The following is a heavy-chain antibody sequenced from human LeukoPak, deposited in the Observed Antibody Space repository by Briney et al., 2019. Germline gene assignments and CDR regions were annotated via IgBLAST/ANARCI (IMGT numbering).Heavy chain of an antibody. D-gene: IGHD3-16*01. CDR1: GYTFTSYY. Sequence: ASVKVSCKASGYTFTSYYMHWVRQAPGQGLEWMGVINPSGGSTSYAQKFQGRVTMTRDMSTSTVYMELSSLRSEDTAVYYCARTQGAHDGAFDIWGQGTMVTVSS. CDR3: ARTQGAHDGAFDI. CDR2: INPSGGST. J-gene: IGHJ3*02. V-gene: IGHV1-46*01.